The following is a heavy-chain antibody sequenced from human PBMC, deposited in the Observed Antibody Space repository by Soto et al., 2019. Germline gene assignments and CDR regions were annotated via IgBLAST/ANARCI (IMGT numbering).Heavy chain of an antibody. V-gene: IGHV3-23*01. CDR2: ISGGGDTT. Sequence: EVQLLESGGGLVQPGGSLRLSCAASGFTFNNYAMTWVRQAPGKGLEWVSAISGGGDTTSYADFVKGRFTVSRDGSKNTLYLQMSSRRAEDTALYYCAKGRGGSGSLTPRVDFWGQGTLVTVSS. J-gene: IGHJ4*02. D-gene: IGHD3-10*01. CDR3: AKGRGGSGSLTPRVDF. CDR1: GFTFNNYA.